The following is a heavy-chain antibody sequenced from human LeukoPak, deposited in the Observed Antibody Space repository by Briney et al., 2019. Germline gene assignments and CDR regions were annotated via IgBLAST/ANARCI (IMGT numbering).Heavy chain of an antibody. CDR3: ARGESFRGADFDY. Sequence: PSETLSLTCAVYGGSFSGYYWSWIRQPPGKGLEWIGEINHSGSTNYNPSLKSRVTISVDTSKNQFSLKLSSVTAADTAVYYCARGESFRGADFDYWGQGTLVTVSS. CDR1: GGSFSGYY. CDR2: INHSGST. J-gene: IGHJ4*02. D-gene: IGHD3-10*01. V-gene: IGHV4-34*01.